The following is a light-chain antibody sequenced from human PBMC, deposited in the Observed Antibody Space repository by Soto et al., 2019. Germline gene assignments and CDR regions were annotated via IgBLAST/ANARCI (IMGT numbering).Light chain of an antibody. CDR3: QQYNDWPPWT. Sequence: IVMTQSPATLSVSPGERATLSCRASQSVSSNLAWYQQKSGQPPRLLIYGASTRAIGIPARFSGSGSGTEFTLTISSVQSEDFAVYYCQQYNDWPPWTFGQGTKVDIK. J-gene: IGKJ1*01. CDR2: GAS. CDR1: QSVSSN. V-gene: IGKV3-15*01.